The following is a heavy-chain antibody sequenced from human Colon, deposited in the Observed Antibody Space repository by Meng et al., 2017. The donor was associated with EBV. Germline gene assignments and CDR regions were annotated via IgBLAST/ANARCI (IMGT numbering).Heavy chain of an antibody. CDR2: IYYSGST. D-gene: IGHD6-19*01. CDR3: ARVSSGWDYFDY. V-gene: IGHV4-31*03. Sequence: QGSCPGLVTPSQTLSLTCTVSVGPVSGGGSYWTWIRQHPGKGLEWFGHIYYSGSTFSNPSLKRRVITSIDTSKNQFSLNLRSVTAADTAVYYCARVSSGWDYFDYWGQGTLVTVSS. CDR1: VGPVSGGGSY. J-gene: IGHJ4*02.